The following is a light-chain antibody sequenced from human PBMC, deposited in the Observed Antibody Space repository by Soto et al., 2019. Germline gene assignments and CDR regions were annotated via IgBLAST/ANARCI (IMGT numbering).Light chain of an antibody. CDR3: QQYSNWPLT. CDR1: QSVSSN. CDR2: GVS. Sequence: EIVMTQSPATLSVSPGERATLSCRASQSVSSNLAWYQQKPGQAPRLLIFGVSTRAAGIPARFSGSGSGTEFTLTISSLQSEDFAVYYCQQYSNWPLTFGGGTKVDI. J-gene: IGKJ4*01. V-gene: IGKV3-15*01.